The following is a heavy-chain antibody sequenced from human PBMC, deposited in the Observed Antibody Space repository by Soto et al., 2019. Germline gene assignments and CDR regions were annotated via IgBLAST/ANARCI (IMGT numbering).Heavy chain of an antibody. D-gene: IGHD2-21*02. CDR2: IIPIFGTA. V-gene: IGHV1-69*01. J-gene: IGHJ4*02. CDR3: ARNGIPVTAIPEHFDY. CDR1: GGTFSSYA. Sequence: QVQLVQSGAEVKKPGSSGKVSCKASGGTFSSYAISWVRQPPGQGLDWMGGIIPIFGTANYAQKFQGRVTITADESTSTAYMELSSLRSEDTAVYYCARNGIPVTAIPEHFDYWGQGTLVTVSS.